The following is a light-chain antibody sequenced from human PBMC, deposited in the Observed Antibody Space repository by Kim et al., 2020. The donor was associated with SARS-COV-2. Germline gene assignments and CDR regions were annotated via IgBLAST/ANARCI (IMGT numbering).Light chain of an antibody. CDR3: QQYYDWPRGT. V-gene: IGKV3-15*01. CDR2: GAS. CDR1: GAISTC. J-gene: IGKJ1*01. Sequence: SPGDRATRTRRARGAISTCVSCYQPKPGQARRLLIYGASTRATGIPARFTGSGSGTDFTLTITSLQSDDFAVYYCQQYYDWPRGTFGQGTKVDIK.